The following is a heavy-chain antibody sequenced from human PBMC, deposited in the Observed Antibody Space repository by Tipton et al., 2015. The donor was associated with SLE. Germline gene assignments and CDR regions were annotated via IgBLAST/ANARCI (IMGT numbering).Heavy chain of an antibody. J-gene: IGHJ6*02. V-gene: IGHV4-61*02. CDR3: VRQPPGGGPGYQYDMDV. CDR2: IYTSGST. D-gene: IGHD1-14*01. Sequence: TLSLTCTVSGGSISSGSYYWSWIRQPAGKGLEWIGRIYTSGSTNYNPSLKSRVTISVDTSKNQFSLRLNFVTAADTAVYYCVRQPPGGGPGYQYDMDVWGQGTAVTVSS. CDR1: GGSISSGSYY.